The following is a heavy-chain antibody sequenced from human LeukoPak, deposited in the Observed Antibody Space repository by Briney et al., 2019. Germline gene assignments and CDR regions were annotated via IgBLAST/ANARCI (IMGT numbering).Heavy chain of an antibody. J-gene: IGHJ5*01. D-gene: IGHD4-11*01. V-gene: IGHV3-48*03. Sequence: GGSLRLSCAASGFTFSSYEMNWVRQAPGKGLEWVSYISSSGSTIYYADSVQGRFTISRDNAKNSLYLQMNSLRAEDTAVYYCARLYRNWFDSWGQGTLVTVSS. CDR1: GFTFSSYE. CDR3: ARLYRNWFDS. CDR2: ISSSGSTI.